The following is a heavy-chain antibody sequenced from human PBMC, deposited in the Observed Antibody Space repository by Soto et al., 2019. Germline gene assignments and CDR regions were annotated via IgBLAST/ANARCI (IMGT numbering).Heavy chain of an antibody. V-gene: IGHV3-23*01. J-gene: IGHJ3*02. Sequence: PGGSLRLSCTASGLILTTDSRRGVRQAPGKGLEWVSGISGSGGSAYYADSVKGRFTISRDNSKNTLYLQMNSLRAEDTAVYYCAGSSGWYRAFDIWGQGTMVTVSS. CDR2: ISGSGGSA. CDR1: GLILTTDS. CDR3: AGSSGWYRAFDI. D-gene: IGHD6-19*01.